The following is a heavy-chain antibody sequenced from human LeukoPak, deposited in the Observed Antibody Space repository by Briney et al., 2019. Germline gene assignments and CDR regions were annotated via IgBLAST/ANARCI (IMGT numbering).Heavy chain of an antibody. CDR2: MNPNSGNT. Sequence: ASVKVSCEASGYTFTSYDINWVRQATGQGLEWMGWMNPNSGNTGYAQKFQGRVTITRNTSISTAYMELSSLRSEDTAVYYCARNYDFWSGYRSNWFDPWGQGTLVTVSS. J-gene: IGHJ5*02. CDR3: ARNYDFWSGYRSNWFDP. V-gene: IGHV1-8*03. CDR1: GYTFTSYD. D-gene: IGHD3-3*01.